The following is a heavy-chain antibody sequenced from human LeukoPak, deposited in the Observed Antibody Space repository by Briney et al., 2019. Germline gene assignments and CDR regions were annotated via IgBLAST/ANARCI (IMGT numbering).Heavy chain of an antibody. V-gene: IGHV4-59*08. CDR3: ARSGSYREFDY. Sequence: SETLSLTCTVSGGSISSYYWSWIRQPPGKGLEWIGYIYYSGSTNYSPSLKSRVTISVDTSKNQFSLKLSSVTAADTAVYYCARSGSYREFDYWGQGTLVTVSS. J-gene: IGHJ4*02. D-gene: IGHD1-26*01. CDR2: IYYSGST. CDR1: GGSISSYY.